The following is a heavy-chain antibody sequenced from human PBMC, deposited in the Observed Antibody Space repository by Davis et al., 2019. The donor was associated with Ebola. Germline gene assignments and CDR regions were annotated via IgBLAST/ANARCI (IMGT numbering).Heavy chain of an antibody. Sequence: SVKVSCKASGGTFSSYAISWVRQPPGQGLEWMGGIIPIFGTANYAQKFQGRVTITADESTSTAYMELSSLRSEDTAVYYCATPAPDGGYDSYYYYGMDVWGQGTTVTVSS. CDR3: ATPAPDGGYDSYYYYGMDV. J-gene: IGHJ6*02. CDR2: IIPIFGTA. CDR1: GGTFSSYA. V-gene: IGHV1-69*13. D-gene: IGHD5-12*01.